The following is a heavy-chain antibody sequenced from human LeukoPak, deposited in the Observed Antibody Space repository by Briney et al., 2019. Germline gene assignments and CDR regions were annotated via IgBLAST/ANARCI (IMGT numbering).Heavy chain of an antibody. V-gene: IGHV3-21*01. J-gene: IGHJ4*02. D-gene: IGHD4-11*01. CDR1: GVTFSSYA. CDR3: ARTANPYSKLSH. CDR2: ISSSSYI. Sequence: PGGSLRLSCAAAGVTFSSYAMSLVRQAPGKGLEWVSSISSSSYIYYADSVKGRFTISRDNAKNSLYLQMNSLRAEDTAVYYCARTANPYSKLSHWGQGTLVTVSS.